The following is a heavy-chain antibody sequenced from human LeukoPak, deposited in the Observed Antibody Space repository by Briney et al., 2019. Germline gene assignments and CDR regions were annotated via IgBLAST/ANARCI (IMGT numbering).Heavy chain of an antibody. CDR2: INHSGST. Sequence: PSETLSLTCAVYGGSFSGYYWSWIRQPPGKGLEWIGEINHSGSTNYNPSLKSRVTISVDTSKNQFSLKLSSVTAADTAVYYCARLGRSYITWYYYYMDVWGKGTTVTVSS. D-gene: IGHD1-26*01. J-gene: IGHJ6*03. V-gene: IGHV4-34*01. CDR1: GGSFSGYY. CDR3: ARLGRSYITWYYYYMDV.